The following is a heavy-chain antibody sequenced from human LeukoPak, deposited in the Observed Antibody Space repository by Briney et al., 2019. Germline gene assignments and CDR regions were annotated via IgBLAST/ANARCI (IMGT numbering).Heavy chain of an antibody. CDR2: ISSSSSYI. J-gene: IGHJ4*02. V-gene: IGHV3-21*01. CDR1: GFTFSSYS. D-gene: IGHD3-16*02. CDR3: ARDDDYVWGSYRLPDY. Sequence: GGSLRLSCAASGFTFSSYSINWVRQAPGKGLEWVSSISSSSSYIYYADSVKGRCTNSRDNAKNSLYLQMNSLRAEDTAVYYCARDDDYVWGSYRLPDYWGQGTLVTVSS.